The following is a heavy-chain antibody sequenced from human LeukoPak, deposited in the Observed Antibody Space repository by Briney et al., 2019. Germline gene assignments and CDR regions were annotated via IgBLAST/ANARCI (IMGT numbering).Heavy chain of an antibody. CDR2: ISSRGDST. V-gene: IGHV3-23*01. CDR3: AKSRNGYILNAFDV. Sequence: GGSLRLSCAGSGFILSSYAMSWVRQAPGKGLEWVSGISSRGDSTYYADSVRGRFTISRDNSKNTLYLQVNSLRAEDTALYYCAKSRNGYILNAFDVWGQGTTVTASS. J-gene: IGHJ3*01. CDR1: GFILSSYA. D-gene: IGHD5-18*01.